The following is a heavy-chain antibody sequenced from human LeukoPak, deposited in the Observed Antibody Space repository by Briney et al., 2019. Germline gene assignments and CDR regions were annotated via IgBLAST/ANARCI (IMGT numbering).Heavy chain of an antibody. CDR3: ARGGGLDV. CDR2: INHNGNVN. CDR1: GFTFSSYW. Sequence: GGXLRLSCAASGFTFSSYWMNWARQAPGKGLEWVASINHNGNVNYYVDSVKGRFTISRDNAKNSLYLQMSNLRAEDTAVYFCARGGGLDVWGQGATVTVSS. J-gene: IGHJ6*02. D-gene: IGHD3-16*01. V-gene: IGHV3-7*03.